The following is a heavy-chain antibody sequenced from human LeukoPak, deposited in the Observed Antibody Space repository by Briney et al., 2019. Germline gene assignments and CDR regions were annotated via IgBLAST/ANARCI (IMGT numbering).Heavy chain of an antibody. CDR3: ARDKYYDSSGPH. D-gene: IGHD3-22*01. V-gene: IGHV3-23*01. Sequence: GGSLRLSCAASGFTFSSYAMSWVRQAPGKGLEWVSAISGSGGSIYYADSAKGRFTISRDNAKNSLYLQMNSLRAEDTAVYYCARDKYYDSSGPHWGQGTLVTVSS. CDR1: GFTFSSYA. CDR2: ISGSGGSI. J-gene: IGHJ4*02.